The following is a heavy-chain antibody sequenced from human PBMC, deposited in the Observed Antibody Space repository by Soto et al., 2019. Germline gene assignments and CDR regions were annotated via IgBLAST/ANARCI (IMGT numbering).Heavy chain of an antibody. CDR3: ARAGVGATWVFDY. CDR2: INPNSGGT. D-gene: IGHD1-26*01. J-gene: IGHJ4*02. Sequence: GASVKVSCKASGYTFTGYYMRWVRQAPGQGLEWMGWINPNSGGTNYAQKFQGWVTMTRDTSISTAYMELSRLRSDDTAVYYCARAGVGATWVFDYWGQGTLVTVSS. CDR1: GYTFTGYY. V-gene: IGHV1-2*04.